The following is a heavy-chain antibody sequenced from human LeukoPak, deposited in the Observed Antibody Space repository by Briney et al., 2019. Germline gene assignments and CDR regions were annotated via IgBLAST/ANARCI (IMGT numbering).Heavy chain of an antibody. CDR1: GGSFSGYY. J-gene: IGHJ4*02. D-gene: IGHD1-26*01. V-gene: IGHV4-34*01. Sequence: PSETLSLTCAVYGGSFSGYYWSWIRQPPGKGLEWIGEIHHTGSTNYNPSLKSRVTISVDTSGNQFSLKLSSVTAADTAVYYCARQGLGVGSSYYFDNWGQGTLVTVSS. CDR2: IHHTGST. CDR3: ARQGLGVGSSYYFDN.